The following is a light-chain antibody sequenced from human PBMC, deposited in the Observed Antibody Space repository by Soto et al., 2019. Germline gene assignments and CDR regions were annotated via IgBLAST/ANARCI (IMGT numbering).Light chain of an antibody. Sequence: EIVMTQSPATLSVSPGERATLSCRASQSLYSNLAWYQQKPGQGPRLLIYGASTRATGIPARFSGSGSGTEFTLTISGLQSEDFAVYYCQQYNDWPTTFGQGTKVEI. CDR1: QSLYSN. V-gene: IGKV3-15*01. CDR3: QQYNDWPTT. J-gene: IGKJ1*01. CDR2: GAS.